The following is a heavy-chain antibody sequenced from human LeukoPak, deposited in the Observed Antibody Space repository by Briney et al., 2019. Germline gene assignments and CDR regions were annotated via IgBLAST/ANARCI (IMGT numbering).Heavy chain of an antibody. CDR1: GGSISSYY. V-gene: IGHV4-4*07. Sequence: SEILSLTCTVSGGSISSYYWSWIRQPAGKGLEWIGRIYISGSTNYNPSLKSRVTMSVDTSKNQFSLKLSSVTAADTAVYYCARAHDSSGYARYYYYGMDVWGQGTTVTVSS. D-gene: IGHD3-22*01. CDR2: IYISGST. CDR3: ARAHDSSGYARYYYYGMDV. J-gene: IGHJ6*02.